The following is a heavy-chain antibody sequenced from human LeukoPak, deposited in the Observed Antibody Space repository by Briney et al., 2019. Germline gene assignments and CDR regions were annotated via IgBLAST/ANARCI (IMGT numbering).Heavy chain of an antibody. D-gene: IGHD3-9*01. CDR2: IRYDGSNK. J-gene: IGHJ4*02. V-gene: IGHV3-30*02. CDR1: GFTFSSYG. CDR3: AKDYDILTGYYLFDY. Sequence: GGSLRLSCAASGFTFSSYGMHWVRQAPGKGLEWVAFIRYDGSNKYYADSVKGRFTISRDNSKNTLYLQMNSLRAEDTAVYYCAKDYDILTGYYLFDYWGQGTLVTISS.